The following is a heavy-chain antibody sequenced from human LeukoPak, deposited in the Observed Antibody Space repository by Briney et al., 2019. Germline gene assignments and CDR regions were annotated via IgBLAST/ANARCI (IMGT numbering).Heavy chain of an antibody. Sequence: ESGPTLVNPTQTLTLTCTFSGFSLSTSGVGVGWIRQPPGKALEWLALIYWDDDKRYSPSLKSRLTITKDTSKNQVVLTMTNMDPVDTATYYCAHIQNILTGYYRSQYNWFDPWGQGTLVTVSS. D-gene: IGHD3-9*01. V-gene: IGHV2-5*02. CDR1: GFSLSTSGVG. J-gene: IGHJ5*02. CDR2: IYWDDDK. CDR3: AHIQNILTGYYRSQYNWFDP.